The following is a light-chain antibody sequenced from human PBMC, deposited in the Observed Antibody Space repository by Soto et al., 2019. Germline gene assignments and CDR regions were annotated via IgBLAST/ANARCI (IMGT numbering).Light chain of an antibody. CDR2: GAS. CDR1: QSVSSSY. V-gene: IGKV3D-20*02. CDR3: QQRTDRPPWT. J-gene: IGKJ1*01. Sequence: EIVLTQSPGTLSLSQGERATLSCRASQSVSSSYLAWYQQKPGQAPRLLIYGASSRATGIPDRFSGSGSGTDFTLSISSLDPEDFAVYYCQQRTDRPPWTFGQGTKVDI.